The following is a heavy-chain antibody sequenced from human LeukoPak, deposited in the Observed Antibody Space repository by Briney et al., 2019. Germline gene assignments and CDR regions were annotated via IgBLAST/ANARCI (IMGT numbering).Heavy chain of an antibody. V-gene: IGHV1-2*04. CDR3: ARIVDWAAAGTGYYYMDV. CDR1: GYTFTGYY. J-gene: IGHJ6*03. D-gene: IGHD6-13*01. CDR2: INPNSGGT. Sequence: ASVKVSCKASGYTFTGYYMHWVRQAPGQGLEWMGWINPNSGGTNYAQKFQGWVTMTRDTSISTAYMELSRLRSDDTAVYYCARIVDWAAAGTGYYYMDVWGKGTTVTVSS.